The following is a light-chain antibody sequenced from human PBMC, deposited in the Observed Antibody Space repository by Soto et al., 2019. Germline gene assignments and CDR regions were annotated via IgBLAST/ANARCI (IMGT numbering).Light chain of an antibody. CDR2: DAS. CDR3: QQRSNWPPPLT. V-gene: IGKV3-11*01. CDR1: QSVSSY. Sequence: EIEMTQSPATLSVSPGERATLSCRASQSVSSYLAWYQQKPGQAPRLLIYDASNRATGVPARFSGSGSGTDFTLTISSLEPEDFAVYYCQQRSNWPPPLTFGGGTKVDIK. J-gene: IGKJ4*01.